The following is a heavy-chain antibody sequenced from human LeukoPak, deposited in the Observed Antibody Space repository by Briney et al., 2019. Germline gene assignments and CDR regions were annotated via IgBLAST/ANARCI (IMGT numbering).Heavy chain of an antibody. V-gene: IGHV3-53*01. CDR1: GFTFSTYY. CDR3: ARGLGYCTSTTCLLPFDY. D-gene: IGHD2-2*01. CDR2: IYSGGST. Sequence: GGSLRLSCAASGFTFSTYYMTWVRQAPGKGLECVSVIYSGGSTYYSDSVKGRFTVSRDNSKNTLYLQMNSLRADDTAMYYCARGLGYCTSTTCLLPFDYWGQGTLVTVSS. J-gene: IGHJ4*02.